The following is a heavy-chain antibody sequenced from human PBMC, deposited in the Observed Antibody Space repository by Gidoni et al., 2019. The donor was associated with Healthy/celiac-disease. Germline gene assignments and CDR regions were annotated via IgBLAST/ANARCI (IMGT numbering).Heavy chain of an antibody. CDR3: ARGDVNLLRFLEFQDY. J-gene: IGHJ4*02. D-gene: IGHD3-3*01. V-gene: IGHV4-38-2*02. CDR1: GYSISSGYG. CDR2: IYHSGST. Sequence: QVQLQEAGRGLVKPSETRSLTRTVQGYSISSGYGWGWIRQPPGKGLEWIGSIYHSGSTYSNPSLKSRVTISVDTSKNQFSLKLSSVTAADTAVYYCARGDVNLLRFLEFQDYWGQGTLVTVSS.